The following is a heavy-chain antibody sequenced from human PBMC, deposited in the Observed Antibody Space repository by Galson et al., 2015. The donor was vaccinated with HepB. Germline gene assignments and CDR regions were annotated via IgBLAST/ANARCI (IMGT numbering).Heavy chain of an antibody. J-gene: IGHJ4*02. D-gene: IGHD2-2*02. V-gene: IGHV1-58*02. CDR2: IVVGSGNT. CDR1: GFTFTSSA. CDR3: ILSPPPTWQLLYHY. Sequence: SVKVSCKASGFTFTSSAMQWVRQARGQRLEWIGWIVVGSGNTNYAQKFQERVTITRDMSTSTAYMELSSLRSEDTAVYYCILSPPPTWQLLYHYWGQGTLVTVSS.